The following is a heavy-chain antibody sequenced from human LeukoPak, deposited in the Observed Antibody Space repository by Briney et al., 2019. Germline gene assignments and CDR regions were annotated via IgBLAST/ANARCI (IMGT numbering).Heavy chain of an antibody. Sequence: EGSLRLSCAASGFSVSSNYISWVRQAPGRGLEWVSVIYSGGSTKYADSVKARFTISRDNSKNTVYLQMNSLRAEDTAVYYCARATLDNWGQGTLVTVSS. CDR2: IYSGGST. V-gene: IGHV3-53*01. J-gene: IGHJ4*02. CDR1: GFSVSSNY. CDR3: ARATLDN.